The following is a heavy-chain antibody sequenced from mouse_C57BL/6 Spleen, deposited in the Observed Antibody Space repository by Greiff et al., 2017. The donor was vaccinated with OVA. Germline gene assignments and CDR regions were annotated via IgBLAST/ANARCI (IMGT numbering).Heavy chain of an antibody. CDR1: GFTFSDYG. CDR3: ARDLYGLFAY. Sequence: EVKVVESGGGLVKPGGSLKLSCAASGFTFSDYGMHWVRQAPEKGLEWVAYISSGSSTIYYADTVKGRFTISRDNAKNTLFLQMTSLRSEDTAMYYCARDLYGLFAYWGQGTLVTVSA. J-gene: IGHJ3*01. V-gene: IGHV5-17*01. CDR2: ISSGSSTI. D-gene: IGHD1-1*02.